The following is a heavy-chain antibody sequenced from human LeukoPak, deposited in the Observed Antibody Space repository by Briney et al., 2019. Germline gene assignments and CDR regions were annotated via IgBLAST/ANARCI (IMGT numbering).Heavy chain of an antibody. J-gene: IGHJ4*02. Sequence: SETLSLTCAVYGGSFSGYYWSWVRQPPGKGLEWIGEINHSGSTNYNPSLKSRVTISVDTSKNQFSLKLSSVTAADTAVYYCARDRPYYYGSGRGYYFDDWGQGTLVTVSS. CDR1: GGSFSGYY. V-gene: IGHV4-34*01. CDR3: ARDRPYYYGSGRGYYFDD. CDR2: INHSGST. D-gene: IGHD3-10*01.